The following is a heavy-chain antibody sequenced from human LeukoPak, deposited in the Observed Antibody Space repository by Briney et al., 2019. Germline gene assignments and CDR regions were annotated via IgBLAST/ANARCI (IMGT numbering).Heavy chain of an antibody. CDR2: ISYDGSNK. Sequence: GGSLRLSCVGSEFTFNNHAMHWVRQAPGKGLEWLAVISYDGSNKYYTDSAKGRFTISGDNSENTIYLQMNSLRVEDTAIYQCARDRGSGFSYYYYGGLDVWGQGTTVTVSS. D-gene: IGHD3-22*01. J-gene: IGHJ6*02. V-gene: IGHV3-30-3*01. CDR3: ARDRGSGFSYYYYGGLDV. CDR1: EFTFNNHA.